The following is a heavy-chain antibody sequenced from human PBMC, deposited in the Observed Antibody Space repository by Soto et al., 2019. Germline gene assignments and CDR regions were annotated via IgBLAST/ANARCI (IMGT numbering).Heavy chain of an antibody. Sequence: PSETLSLTCTVSGGSISSYYWSWIRQPAGKGLEWIGRIYTSGSTNYNPSLKSRVTMSVDTSKNQFSLKLSSVTAADTAVYYCARGRGYGGKYYYGMDVWGQGTTVTVSS. CDR1: GGSISSYY. J-gene: IGHJ6*02. D-gene: IGHD3-22*01. CDR3: ARGRGYGGKYYYGMDV. CDR2: IYTSGST. V-gene: IGHV4-4*07.